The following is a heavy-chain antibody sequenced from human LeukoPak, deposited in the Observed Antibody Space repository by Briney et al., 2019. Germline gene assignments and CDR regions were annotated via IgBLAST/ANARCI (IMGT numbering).Heavy chain of an antibody. Sequence: PGGSLRLSCAASGFTFSSYAMSWVRRAPGKGLEWVSAISGSGGSTYYADSVKGRFTISRDNSKNTLNLQMNSLRAEDTAVYYCATRHSSGRNWFDPWGQGTLVTVSS. CDR2: ISGSGGST. CDR3: ATRHSSGRNWFDP. V-gene: IGHV3-23*01. CDR1: GFTFSSYA. J-gene: IGHJ5*02. D-gene: IGHD6-19*01.